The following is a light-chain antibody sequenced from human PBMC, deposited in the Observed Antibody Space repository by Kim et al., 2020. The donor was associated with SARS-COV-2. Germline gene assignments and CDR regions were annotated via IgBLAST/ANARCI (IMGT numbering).Light chain of an antibody. CDR2: GNN. J-gene: IGLJ3*02. CDR1: SSKVGSNM. V-gene: IGLV1-44*01. Sequence: PGRRITISCSGSSSKVGSNMQNWYQQLPGPAPKLLIYGNNQRPAGVPDRFACSKSGTSASLAIRGVQSEDEADYYCAAWDDSLNGVFGGGTQLTVL. CDR3: AAWDDSLNGV.